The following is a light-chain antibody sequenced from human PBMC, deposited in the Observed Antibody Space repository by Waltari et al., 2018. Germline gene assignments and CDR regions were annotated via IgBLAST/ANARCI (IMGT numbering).Light chain of an antibody. J-gene: IGKJ4*01. CDR1: QSINNY. CDR3: QQSYGTPPT. V-gene: IGKV1-39*01. Sequence: DIQMTQSPSSLSASVGDRVTITCRASQSINNYLNWYQLKPGKAPELLVYAASRLQSGVPSRFRGSASGTDYTLTISSLHSEDFATYYCQQSYGTPPTFAGGTTVEI. CDR2: AAS.